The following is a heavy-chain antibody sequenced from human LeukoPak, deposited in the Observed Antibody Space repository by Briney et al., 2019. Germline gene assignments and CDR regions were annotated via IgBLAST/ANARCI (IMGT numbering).Heavy chain of an antibody. CDR2: INQDGSEK. CDR3: AKTRDYDSSGPEYFQH. Sequence: GGSLRLSCAASGFTFTRYWMSWVRQAPGKGLEWVAVINQDGSEKYYVDSVKGRFTISRDNTQNSLYLQMNSLRAEDTAVYYCAKTRDYDSSGPEYFQHWGQGTLVTVSS. D-gene: IGHD3-22*01. V-gene: IGHV3-7*03. CDR1: GFTFTRYW. J-gene: IGHJ1*01.